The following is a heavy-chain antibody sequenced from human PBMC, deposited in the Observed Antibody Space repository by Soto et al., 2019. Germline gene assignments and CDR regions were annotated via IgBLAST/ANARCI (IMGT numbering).Heavy chain of an antibody. V-gene: IGHV5-51*01. CDR2: IFPGDSDS. D-gene: IGHD4-17*01. J-gene: IGHJ4*02. CDR1: GYSFNNYW. Sequence: PGESLKISCKGSGYSFNNYWIAWVRQMPGKGLEWMGIIFPGDSDSVYSPSFQGQVTISVDKSISTAYLQWSGLKASDTAMYCCATQIGLHGVSRYFDSWGQGTLVTSPQ. CDR3: ATQIGLHGVSRYFDS.